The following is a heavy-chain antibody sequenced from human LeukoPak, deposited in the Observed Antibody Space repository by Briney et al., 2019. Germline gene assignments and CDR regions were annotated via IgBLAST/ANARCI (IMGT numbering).Heavy chain of an antibody. CDR3: ARQNGDYLWYLDY. CDR2: IYYSGST. CDR1: GGSISSSSYY. Sequence: PSETLSLTCTVSGGSISSSSYYWGWIRQPPGKGLEWIGSIYYSGSTYYNPSLKSRVTISVDTSKDQFSLKLSSVTAADTAIYYCARQNGDYLWYLDYWGQGTLVTVSS. J-gene: IGHJ4*02. V-gene: IGHV4-39*07. D-gene: IGHD4-17*01.